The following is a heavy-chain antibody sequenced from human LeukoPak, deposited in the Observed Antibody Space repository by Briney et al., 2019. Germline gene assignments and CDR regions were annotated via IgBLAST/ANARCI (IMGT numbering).Heavy chain of an antibody. D-gene: IGHD3-16*01. Sequence: GGSLRLSCATSGFTFSTFCMTWVRQAPGKGLEWVASINKDGNEKHHVDSVQGRFTISRDNAKNSLHLQMDSLRAEDTAVYYCARDLNWVTYWGQGTLVTVSS. CDR3: ARDLNWVTY. CDR1: GFTFSTFC. J-gene: IGHJ4*02. V-gene: IGHV3-7*01. CDR2: INKDGNEK.